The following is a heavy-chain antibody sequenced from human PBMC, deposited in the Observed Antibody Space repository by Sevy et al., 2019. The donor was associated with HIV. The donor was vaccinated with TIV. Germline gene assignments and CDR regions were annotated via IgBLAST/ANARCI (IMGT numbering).Heavy chain of an antibody. CDR1: GFTVIYNY. Sequence: GGSLRLSCAASGFTVIYNYMSWVRQAPGKGLEWISYISSVSGDTYYADSVKGRFTISRDNAKNSLYLQMNSLRDEDTAVYYCARDFQFVLDFWGQGALVTVSS. V-gene: IGHV3-11*06. CDR2: ISSVSGDT. J-gene: IGHJ4*02. D-gene: IGHD6-6*01. CDR3: ARDFQFVLDF.